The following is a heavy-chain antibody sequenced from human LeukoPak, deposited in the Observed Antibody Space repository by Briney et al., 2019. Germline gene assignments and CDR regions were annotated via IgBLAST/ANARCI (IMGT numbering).Heavy chain of an antibody. CDR1: GAHFTNFW. CDR3: AIPVDFGDYAGAFNI. V-gene: IGHV5-51*01. CDR2: IYPGDSDT. D-gene: IGHD4-17*01. J-gene: IGHJ3*02. Sequence: GGPLQFPCQGSGAHFTNFWIAWGRQVTGQGLEWRGMIYPGDSDTTYSTPFEGQVTLSQDKCLSTAYLQWSSLRAADTALYFCAIPVDFGDYAGAFNIWGQGTRLTLS.